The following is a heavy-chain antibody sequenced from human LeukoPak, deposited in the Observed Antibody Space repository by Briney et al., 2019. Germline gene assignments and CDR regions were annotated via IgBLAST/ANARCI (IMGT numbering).Heavy chain of an antibody. V-gene: IGHV1-18*01. Sequence: GASVKVSCKASGYTFTSYGISWVRQAPGQGLEWMGWISAYNGNTNYAQKLQGRVTMTTDTSTSTAYMELRSLRSDDTAVYYCARGATYYYDSSGCYFDYWGQGTLVTVSS. D-gene: IGHD3-22*01. CDR1: GYTFTSYG. CDR2: ISAYNGNT. CDR3: ARGATYYYDSSGCYFDY. J-gene: IGHJ4*02.